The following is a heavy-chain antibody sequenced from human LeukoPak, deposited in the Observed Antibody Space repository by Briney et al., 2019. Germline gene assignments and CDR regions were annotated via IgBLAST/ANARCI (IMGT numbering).Heavy chain of an antibody. Sequence: ASVKVSCKASGYTFTSYDINWVRQATGQGLEWMGWMNPNSGNTGYAQKFQGRVTMTRNTSISTAYMELSSLRSEDTAVYYCARGSLDYEMGDHWGQGTLVTVSS. J-gene: IGHJ4*02. D-gene: IGHD3-16*01. CDR2: MNPNSGNT. CDR3: ARGSLDYEMGDH. CDR1: GYTFTSYD. V-gene: IGHV1-8*01.